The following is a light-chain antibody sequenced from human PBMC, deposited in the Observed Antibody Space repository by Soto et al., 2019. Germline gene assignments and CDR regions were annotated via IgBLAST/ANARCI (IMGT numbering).Light chain of an antibody. J-gene: IGKJ1*01. CDR2: AAS. V-gene: IGKV1-27*01. CDR3: QKYNTAPQT. CDR1: QGIIDY. Sequence: DVQMTQSPSSLSASVGDRVTITCRASQGIIDYLAWYQQKPGKAPNLLIYAASTLHSGVPSRFSGSGSWTDFTLTITNLQPEDVGTYYCQKYNTAPQTFGPGTKVEIK.